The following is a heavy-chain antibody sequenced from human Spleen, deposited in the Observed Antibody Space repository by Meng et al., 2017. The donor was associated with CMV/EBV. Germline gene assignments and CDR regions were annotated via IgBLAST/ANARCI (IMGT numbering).Heavy chain of an antibody. CDR1: GFTFSDYY. CDR3: ARGRYSSTRNPIDY. V-gene: IGHV3-11*01. D-gene: IGHD6-13*01. Sequence: SGFTFSDYYMSWIRQAPGKGLEWVSYISSSGSTIYYADSVKGRFTISRDNAKNSLYLQMNSLRAEDTAVYYCARGRYSSTRNPIDYWGQGTLVTVSS. CDR2: ISSSGSTI. J-gene: IGHJ4*02.